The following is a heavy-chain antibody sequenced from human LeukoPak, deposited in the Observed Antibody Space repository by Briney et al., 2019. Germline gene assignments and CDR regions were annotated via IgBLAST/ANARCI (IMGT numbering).Heavy chain of an antibody. CDR3: ARGEMFPTGNDY. V-gene: IGHV1-18*01. CDR2: ISAYNGNT. Sequence: GASVKVSCKASGGTFSSYAISWVRQAPGQGLEWMRWISAYNGNTNYAQKLQGRVTMTTDTSTSTAYMELRSLRSDDTAVYYCARGEMFPTGNDYWGQGTLVTVSS. J-gene: IGHJ4*02. D-gene: IGHD3-10*02. CDR1: GGTFSSYA.